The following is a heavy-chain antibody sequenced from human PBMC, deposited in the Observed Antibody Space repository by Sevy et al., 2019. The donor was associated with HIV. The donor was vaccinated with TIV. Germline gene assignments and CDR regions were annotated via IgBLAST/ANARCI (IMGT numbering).Heavy chain of an antibody. J-gene: IGHJ5*02. D-gene: IGHD6-19*01. CDR3: ARDPGGVAGTQT. V-gene: IGHV4-31*03. Sequence: SETLSLTCTVSGGSISSGGDYWSWIRQHPGKGLEWIGYIYYSGSTYYNPSLKSRVTISVDTSKNQFSLKLSSVTAADTAVYYCARDPGGVAGTQTWGQGTLVTVSS. CDR2: IYYSGST. CDR1: GGSISSGGDY.